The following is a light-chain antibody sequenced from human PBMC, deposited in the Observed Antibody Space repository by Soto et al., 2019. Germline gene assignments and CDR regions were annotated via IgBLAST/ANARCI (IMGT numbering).Light chain of an antibody. CDR2: DVS. CDR3: SSFTSSRTLV. V-gene: IGLV2-14*01. J-gene: IGLJ2*01. Sequence: QSALTQPASVSGSPGQSITISCTGTSGDVGGYNYVSWYQQHPGKAPRLMIHDVSHRPSGVSNRFSGSKSGNTASLTISGLQAEDEADYYCSSFTSSRTLVFGGGTKLTVL. CDR1: SGDVGGYNY.